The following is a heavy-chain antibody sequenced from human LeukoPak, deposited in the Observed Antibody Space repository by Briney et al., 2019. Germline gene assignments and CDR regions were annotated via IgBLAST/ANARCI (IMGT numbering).Heavy chain of an antibody. V-gene: IGHV4-30-4*01. CDR3: ARDYYYYDSSGYYSTYYYGMDV. D-gene: IGHD3-22*01. J-gene: IGHJ6*02. CDR2: IYYSGST. CDR1: GGSISSGDYY. Sequence: PSENLSFTCTVSGGSISSGDYYWSWLRQPPGKGLEWIGYIYYSGSTYYNPSLKSRVTISVDTSKNQFSLKLSSVTAADTAVYYCARDYYYYDSSGYYSTYYYGMDVWGQGTTVTVSS.